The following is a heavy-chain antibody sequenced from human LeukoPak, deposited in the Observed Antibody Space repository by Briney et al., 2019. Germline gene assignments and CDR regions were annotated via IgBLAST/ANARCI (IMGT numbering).Heavy chain of an antibody. CDR2: IYNSGST. D-gene: IGHD2/OR15-2a*01. CDR3: ARDPDFTPYWYFDL. J-gene: IGHJ2*01. V-gene: IGHV4-59*01. Sequence: KTSETLSLTCTVSDGSITSYYWNWIRQPPGKGLEWIGNIYNSGSTNYNPSLKSRVTISVDTSKNQFSLKLSSVTAADTTVYYCARDPDFTPYWYFDLWGRGTLVTVSS. CDR1: DGSITSYY.